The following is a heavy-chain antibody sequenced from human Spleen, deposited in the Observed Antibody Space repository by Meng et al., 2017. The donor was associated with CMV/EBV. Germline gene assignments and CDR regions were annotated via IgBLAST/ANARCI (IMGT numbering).Heavy chain of an antibody. D-gene: IGHD1-26*01. CDR3: ARDSSAVHNWLDP. CDR2: ISSSGSIT. Sequence: GGSLRLSCAASGFTFSDYYMTWIRQAPGKGLEWVSYISSSGSITKYLDSLKGRFTISRDNAKNSLFLQMNSLTVEDTAVYYCARDSSAVHNWLDPWGQGTLVTVSS. V-gene: IGHV3-11*04. CDR1: GFTFSDYY. J-gene: IGHJ5*02.